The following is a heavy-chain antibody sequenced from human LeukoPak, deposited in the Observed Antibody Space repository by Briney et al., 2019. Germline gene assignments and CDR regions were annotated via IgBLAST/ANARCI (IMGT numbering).Heavy chain of an antibody. CDR3: ARVGDYENSGSQPFDY. Sequence: GESLRLSCAASGFTVSTNYMSWVRQAPGMGLEWVSVISGGGDTYYADSVKGRFTISRDNAKNTLYLQMNNLRVEDTAVYYCARVGDYENSGSQPFDYWGQGTLVTVSS. J-gene: IGHJ4*02. V-gene: IGHV3-66*01. CDR1: GFTVSTNY. D-gene: IGHD3-22*01. CDR2: ISGGGDT.